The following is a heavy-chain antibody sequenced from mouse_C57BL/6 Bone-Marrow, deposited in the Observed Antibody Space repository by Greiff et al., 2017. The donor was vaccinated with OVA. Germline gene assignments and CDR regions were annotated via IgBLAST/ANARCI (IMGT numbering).Heavy chain of an antibody. V-gene: IGHV3-1*01. CDR2: ISYSGST. CDR3: AREGDWYFDV. J-gene: IGHJ1*03. Sequence: DVQLVESGPGMVKPSQSLSLTCTVTGYSITSGYDWHWIRHFPGNKLEWMGYISYSGSTNYNPSLKSRISITHDTSKNHFFLKLNSVTTEDTATYYCAREGDWYFDVWGTGTTVTVSS. CDR1: GYSITSGYD.